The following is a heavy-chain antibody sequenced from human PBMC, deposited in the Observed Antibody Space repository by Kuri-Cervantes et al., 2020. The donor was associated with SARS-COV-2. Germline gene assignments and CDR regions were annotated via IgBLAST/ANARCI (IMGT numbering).Heavy chain of an antibody. CDR1: GYSFTDYS. J-gene: IGHJ4*02. CDR3: ARGEGVRGLMVMLKRREGRPLEY. Sequence: ASVKVSCKASGYSFTDYSIHWVRQAPGQGLEWMGRINPNTGGTMYAQRFQGWVTMNRDTSLTTAYMELGRLTSDDTAVYFCARGEGVRGLMVMLKRREGRPLEYWGQGTLVTVSS. CDR2: INPNTGGT. V-gene: IGHV1-2*04. D-gene: IGHD3-10*01.